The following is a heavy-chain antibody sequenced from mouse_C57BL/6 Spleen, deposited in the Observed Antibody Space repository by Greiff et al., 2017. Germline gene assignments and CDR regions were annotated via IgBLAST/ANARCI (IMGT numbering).Heavy chain of an antibody. CDR1: GYTFSSYA. Sequence: EVHVVESGEGLVKPGASLKLSCTASGYTFSSYAMSWVRQTPGKRLEWVAYISSGGDYIYYADTVKGRFTLSRDNARSTVYLQMSSLKSEDTAMYYCTRGEVDYEYDDGWLAYWGQGTLVTVSA. J-gene: IGHJ3*01. CDR2: ISSGGDYI. V-gene: IGHV5-9-1*02. D-gene: IGHD2-4*01. CDR3: TRGEVDYEYDDGWLAY.